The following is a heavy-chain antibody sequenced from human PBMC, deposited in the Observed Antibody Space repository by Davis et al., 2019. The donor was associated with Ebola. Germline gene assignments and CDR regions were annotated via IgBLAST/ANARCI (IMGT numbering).Heavy chain of an antibody. D-gene: IGHD1-14*01. CDR2: ISAYNGNT. Sequence: ASVKVSCKASGYTFTSCGISWVRQAPGQGLEWMGWISAYNGNTNYAQKLQGRVTMTTDTSTSTAYMDLTNLRSEDTAVYYCAASAGTVGKFDYWGQGTLVTVSS. CDR1: GYTFTSCG. V-gene: IGHV1-18*01. J-gene: IGHJ4*01. CDR3: AASAGTVGKFDY.